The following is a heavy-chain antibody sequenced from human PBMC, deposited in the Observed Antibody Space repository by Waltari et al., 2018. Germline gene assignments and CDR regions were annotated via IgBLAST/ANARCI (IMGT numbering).Heavy chain of an antibody. CDR3: LRDSSGSHFDY. J-gene: IGHJ4*02. Sequence: LVQSGAEVKKPGASVKVSCKASGYTFTGYAILWVRQAPGQGLEWMGRINPKNGDTHYAPKFQGRVAMTTDTSTNTAFMELHSLRSDDTAVYYCLRDSSGSHFDYWGQGTLVTVSS. CDR1: GYTFTGYA. D-gene: IGHD3-22*01. CDR2: INPKNGDT. V-gene: IGHV1-2*06.